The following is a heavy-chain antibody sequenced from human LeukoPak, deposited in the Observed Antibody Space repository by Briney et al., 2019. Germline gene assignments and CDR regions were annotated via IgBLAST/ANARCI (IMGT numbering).Heavy chain of an antibody. J-gene: IGHJ4*02. CDR3: ARSYSSGWGFYFEY. Sequence: SETLSLTCTVSGGSIRSDDHYWSWQRPSPGQGLEGMGYIYYSGNTYYNPSLKSRLTISIDTSRNQFSLKVTSVTAADTGIYYCARSYSSGWGFYFEYWGQGTLVTVSS. V-gene: IGHV4-30-4*08. D-gene: IGHD6-19*01. CDR2: IYYSGNT. CDR1: GGSIRSDDHY.